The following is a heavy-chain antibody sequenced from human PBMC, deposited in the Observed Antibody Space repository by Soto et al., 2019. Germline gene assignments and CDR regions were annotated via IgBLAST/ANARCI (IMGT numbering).Heavy chain of an antibody. CDR2: IIPILGTA. J-gene: IGHJ6*02. D-gene: IGHD5-18*01. CDR1: GGTFSSYA. Sequence: SVKVSCKASGGTFSSYAISWVRQAPGQGLEWMGGIIPILGTANYAQKFQGRVTITADESTSTAYMELSSLRSEDTAVYYCGIQLWSDYYYYGMDVWGQGTTVTVSS. CDR3: GIQLWSDYYYYGMDV. V-gene: IGHV1-69*13.